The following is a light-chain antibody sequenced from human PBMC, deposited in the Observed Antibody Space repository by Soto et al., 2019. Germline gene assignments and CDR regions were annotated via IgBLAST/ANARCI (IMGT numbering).Light chain of an antibody. CDR3: QKYNNWWT. CDR2: GAS. Sequence: EIVMTQSPATLSVSPGERATLSCRASQSVSNNLAWYQKKPGQAPRLLIYGASTSATGIPAMFSGSGSGTEFTLTISSLQSEDFAVYYCQKYNNWWTFGQGTRVEIK. J-gene: IGKJ1*01. CDR1: QSVSNN. V-gene: IGKV3-15*01.